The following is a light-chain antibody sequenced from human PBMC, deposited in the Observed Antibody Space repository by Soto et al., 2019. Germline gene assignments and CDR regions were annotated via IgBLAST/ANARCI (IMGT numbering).Light chain of an antibody. CDR2: GNS. V-gene: IGLV1-40*01. CDR1: SSNIGAGYD. Sequence: QSALTQPPSVSGAPGQRVTISCTGSSSNIGAGYDVHWYQQLPGTAPKLLIYGNSNRPSGVPDRFSGSKSGTSASLAITGLQAEDEADYYCQSYDSSPSGYVLGTGSKVTV. J-gene: IGLJ1*01. CDR3: QSYDSSPSGYV.